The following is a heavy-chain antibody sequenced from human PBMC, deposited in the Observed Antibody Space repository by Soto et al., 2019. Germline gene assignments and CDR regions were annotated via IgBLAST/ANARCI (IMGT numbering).Heavy chain of an antibody. CDR1: GGSITNFH. J-gene: IGHJ4*02. CDR2: VYFSGST. V-gene: IGHV4-59*01. D-gene: IGHD3-22*01. CDR3: AAYDSEGYFDY. Sequence: PSETLSLTCTVSGGSITNFHWSWIRQPPGKGLEWIGYVYFSGSTNYNPSLKSRVIMSIDTSKNELFLKLISVTAADSAAYFCAAYDSEGYFDYWGQGALVTVSS.